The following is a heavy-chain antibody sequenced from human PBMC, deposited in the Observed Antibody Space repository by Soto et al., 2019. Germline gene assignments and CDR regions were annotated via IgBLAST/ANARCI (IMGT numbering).Heavy chain of an antibody. CDR3: GRGYARCDY. J-gene: IGHJ4*02. Sequence: GESRRRAWSASGFPFSSYWMSWVRQTPGKGLEWVANINQGGTEIDYVDSVKGRFTISRDNPRNLLYLQMDSLRTEDTAIYYCGRGYARCDYWGQGTPVTVSS. CDR1: GFPFSSYW. CDR2: INQGGTEI. V-gene: IGHV3-7*03. D-gene: IGHD2-2*01.